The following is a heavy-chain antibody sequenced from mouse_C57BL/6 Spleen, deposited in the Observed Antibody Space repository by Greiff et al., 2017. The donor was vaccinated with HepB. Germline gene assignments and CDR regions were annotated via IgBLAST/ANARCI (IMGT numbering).Heavy chain of an antibody. V-gene: IGHV1-19*01. CDR2: INPYNGGT. Sequence: VQLQQSGPVLVKPGASVKMSCKASGYTFTDYYMNWVKQSHGKSLEWIGVINPYNGGTSYNQKFKGKATLTVYKSSSTAYMELNSLTSEDSAVYYCARGGNYLYYFDYWGQGSTLTVSS. D-gene: IGHD2-1*01. CDR3: ARGGNYLYYFDY. J-gene: IGHJ2*01. CDR1: GYTFTDYY.